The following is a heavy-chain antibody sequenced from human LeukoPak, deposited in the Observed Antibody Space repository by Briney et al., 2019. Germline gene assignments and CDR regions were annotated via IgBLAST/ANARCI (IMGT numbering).Heavy chain of an antibody. J-gene: IGHJ4*02. CDR3: ARGYSSGWPDF. CDR1: GFTVITSY. V-gene: IGHV3-53*01. Sequence: GGSLRLSCAASGFTVITSYMNWVRQAPGEGLEWVSVIYGGGSTYYADSVRGRFTISRDNSKNTLYLQMNSLRAEDTAVYFCARGYSSGWPDFWGQGTLVTVSS. D-gene: IGHD6-25*01. CDR2: IYGGGST.